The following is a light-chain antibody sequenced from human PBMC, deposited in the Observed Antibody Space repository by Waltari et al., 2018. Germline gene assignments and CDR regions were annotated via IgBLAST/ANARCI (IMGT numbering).Light chain of an antibody. V-gene: IGKV3-15*01. CDR3: QQYNNWPPIT. CDR2: DVS. J-gene: IGKJ5*01. Sequence: EIVMTQSPATLSVSPGERATLSCRASQSVRGNLAWYQQKPGQAPRLLIYDVSTRATGVPPRFSGSGSGTQFTLTISSLQSEDFVIYYCQQYNNWPPITVGQGTRLEIK. CDR1: QSVRGN.